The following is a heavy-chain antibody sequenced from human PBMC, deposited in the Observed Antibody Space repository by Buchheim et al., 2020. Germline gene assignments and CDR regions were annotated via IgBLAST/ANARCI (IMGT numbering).Heavy chain of an antibody. V-gene: IGHV1-69*01. CDR1: GGTFTSYA. Sequence: QVQLVQSGAEVKKPGSSVKVSCKASGGTFTSYAISWVRQAPGQGLEWMGGIIPIFGTTNYAQKFQGRAPITADESTTTAYMDLSSLRYEDTAMYYCARGSPGGGTWVGYYYYGMDVWGQGST. D-gene: IGHD3-16*01. CDR3: ARGSPGGGTWVGYYYYGMDV. CDR2: IIPIFGTT. J-gene: IGHJ6*02.